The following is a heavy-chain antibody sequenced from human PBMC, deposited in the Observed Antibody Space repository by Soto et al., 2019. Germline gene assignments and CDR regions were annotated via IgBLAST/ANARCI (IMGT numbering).Heavy chain of an antibody. CDR2: IIPIFGTA. CDR3: ARSGWANGGVIN. V-gene: IGHV1-69*01. CDR1: GGTFSSYA. J-gene: IGHJ4*02. D-gene: IGHD3-16*01. Sequence: QVQLVQSGAEVKKPGSSVKVSCKASGGTFSSYAISWVRQAPGQGLEWMGGIIPIFGTANYAQKFQGRVTITADDSTRTAYMEVSSLRCEDTAVYYCARSGWANGGVINWGQGTLVTVSS.